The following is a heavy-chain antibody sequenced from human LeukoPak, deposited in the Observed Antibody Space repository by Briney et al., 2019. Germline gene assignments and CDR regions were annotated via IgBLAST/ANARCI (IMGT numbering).Heavy chain of an antibody. V-gene: IGHV1-69*01. D-gene: IGHD1-26*01. Sequence: GSSVKVSCKASGGTFSSYSISWVRQAPGQGLEWMGGIIPIFGTANYAQKFQGRVTITADESTSTAYMELSSLRSEDTAVYYCARAPLGATSGEFDYWGQGTLVTVSS. CDR2: IIPIFGTA. J-gene: IGHJ4*02. CDR1: GGTFSSYS. CDR3: ARAPLGATSGEFDY.